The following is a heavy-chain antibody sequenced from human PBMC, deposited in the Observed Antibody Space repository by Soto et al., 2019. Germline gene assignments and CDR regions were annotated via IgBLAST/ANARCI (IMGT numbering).Heavy chain of an antibody. CDR2: ISGSGGST. CDR3: AKLKVPYYYYYGMDV. CDR1: GFTFSSYA. Sequence: HPVGSLRLSCAASGFTFSSYAMSWVRQAPGKGLEWVSAISGSGGSTYYADSVKGRFTISRDNSKNTLYLQMNSLRAEDTAVYYCAKLKVPYYYYYGMDVWGQGTTVTVSS. V-gene: IGHV3-23*01. J-gene: IGHJ6*02.